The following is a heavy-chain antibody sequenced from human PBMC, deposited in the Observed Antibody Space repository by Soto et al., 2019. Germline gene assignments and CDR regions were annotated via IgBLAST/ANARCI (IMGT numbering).Heavy chain of an antibody. Sequence: VKVSCKASGGTFSSYTISWVRQAPGQGLEWMGRIIPILGIANYAQKFQGRVTITADKSTSTAYMELSSLRSEDTAVYYCARIGEIAASSVYMDVWGKGTTVTVSS. D-gene: IGHD6-6*01. CDR1: GGTFSSYT. J-gene: IGHJ6*03. CDR3: ARIGEIAASSVYMDV. V-gene: IGHV1-69*02. CDR2: IIPILGIA.